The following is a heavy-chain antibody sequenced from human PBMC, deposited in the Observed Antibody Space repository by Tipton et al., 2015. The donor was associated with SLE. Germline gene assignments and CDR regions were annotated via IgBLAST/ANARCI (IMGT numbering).Heavy chain of an antibody. Sequence: GLVKPSETLSLTCSVSPGSITSSDYYWGWIRLPPGKGLEWIGSIYSSGSTNYNPSLKSRVTISVDTSKNQVSLRVTSVTAADTAVYYCARDEYRYDATGYHLLGHFDFWGQGTLVTVSS. CDR3: ARDEYRYDATGYHLLGHFDF. J-gene: IGHJ4*02. V-gene: IGHV4-39*07. D-gene: IGHD3-22*01. CDR2: IYSSGST. CDR1: PGSITSSDYY.